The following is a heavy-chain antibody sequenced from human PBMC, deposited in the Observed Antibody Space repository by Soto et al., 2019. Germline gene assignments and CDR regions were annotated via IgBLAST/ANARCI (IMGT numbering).Heavy chain of an antibody. CDR1: GYSITTGYY. CDR2: VYHSGRT. J-gene: IGHJ4*02. Sequence: SETLSLTCAVSGYSITTGYYWGWVRRPPGKGLEWIGSVYHSGRTSYNPSLESRVTISVDTSKNQFSLRLSSVTAADTAVYYCARGVNYYDSSGFYPRDYWGQGILVTVSS. CDR3: ARGVNYYDSSGFYPRDY. D-gene: IGHD3-22*01. V-gene: IGHV4-38-2*01.